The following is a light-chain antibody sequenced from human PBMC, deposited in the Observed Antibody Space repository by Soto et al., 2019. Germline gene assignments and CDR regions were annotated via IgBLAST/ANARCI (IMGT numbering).Light chain of an antibody. CDR3: SSYAGSNLGV. Sequence: QSALTQPPSASGSPGQSVTISCTGTSSDVGGYNYVSWYQQHPGKAPKLMIYEVSKRPSGVPDRFSGSKSGNTASLTVSGLQAEDEADYYCSSYAGSNLGVFGGGTKPTVL. CDR2: EVS. V-gene: IGLV2-8*01. J-gene: IGLJ2*01. CDR1: SSDVGGYNY.